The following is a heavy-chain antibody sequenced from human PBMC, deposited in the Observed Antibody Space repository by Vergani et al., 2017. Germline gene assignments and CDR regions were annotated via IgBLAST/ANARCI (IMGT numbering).Heavy chain of an antibody. CDR1: GGSISSSSYY. Sequence: QLQLQESGPGLVKPSETLSLTCTVSGGSISSSSYYWGWIRQPPGKGLEWIGSIYYSGSTNYNPSLKSRVTISVDTSKNQFSLKLSSVTAADTAVYYCASETPYSYYMDVWGKGTTVTVSS. J-gene: IGHJ6*03. CDR3: ASETPYSYYMDV. CDR2: IYYSGST. V-gene: IGHV4-39*07.